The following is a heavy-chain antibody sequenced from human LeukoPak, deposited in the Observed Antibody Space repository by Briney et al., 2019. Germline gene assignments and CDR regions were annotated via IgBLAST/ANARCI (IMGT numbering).Heavy chain of an antibody. D-gene: IGHD6-13*01. CDR2: INHSGST. CDR1: GGSFSGYY. Sequence: SETLSLTCAVYGGSFSGYYWSWIRQPPGKGLEWIGEINHSGSTNYNPSLRSRVTISVDTSKNQFSLKLSSVTAADTAVYYCAAAAGTRYFDYWGQGTLVTVSS. CDR3: AAAAGTRYFDY. J-gene: IGHJ4*02. V-gene: IGHV4-34*01.